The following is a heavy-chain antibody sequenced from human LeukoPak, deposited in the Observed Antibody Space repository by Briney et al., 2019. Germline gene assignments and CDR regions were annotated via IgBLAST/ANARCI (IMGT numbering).Heavy chain of an antibody. CDR2: INHSGST. CDR1: GGSFSGYS. CDR3: ARGLRFLEWLSRGYMDV. D-gene: IGHD3-3*01. V-gene: IGHV4-34*01. J-gene: IGHJ6*03. Sequence: SETLSLTCAVYGGSFSGYSWSWIRQPPGKGLEWIGEINHSGSTNYNPSLKSRVTISVDTSKNQFSLKLSSVTAADTAVYYCARGLRFLEWLSRGYMDVWGKGTTVTVSS.